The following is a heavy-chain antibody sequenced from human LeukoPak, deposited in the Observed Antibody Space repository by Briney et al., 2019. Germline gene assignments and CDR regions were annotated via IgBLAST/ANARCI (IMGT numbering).Heavy chain of an antibody. CDR2: ISWDGGST. CDR3: AKGLFSGSYVGLFDY. V-gene: IGHV3-43D*03. CDR1: GFTFDDYA. J-gene: IGHJ4*02. D-gene: IGHD1-26*01. Sequence: GGSLGLSCAASGFTFDDYAMHWVRQATGKGLEWVSLISWDGGSTYYADSVKGRFTISRDNSKNSLYLQMNSLRAEDTALYYCAKGLFSGSYVGLFDYWGQGTLVTVSS.